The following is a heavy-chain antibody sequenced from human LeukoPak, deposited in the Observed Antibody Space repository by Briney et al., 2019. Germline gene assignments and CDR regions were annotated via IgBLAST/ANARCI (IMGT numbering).Heavy chain of an antibody. CDR2: ISAYNGNT. CDR1: GYTFTSYG. CDR3: ARGAQFISGSLLPEFDP. J-gene: IGHJ5*02. Sequence: ASVKVSCKASGYTFTSYGISWVRQAPGQGLEWMGWISAYNGNTNYAQKLQGRVTMTTDTSTSTAYMELRSLRSDDTAVYYCARGAQFISGSLLPEFDPWGQGTLVTVSS. D-gene: IGHD3-10*01. V-gene: IGHV1-18*01.